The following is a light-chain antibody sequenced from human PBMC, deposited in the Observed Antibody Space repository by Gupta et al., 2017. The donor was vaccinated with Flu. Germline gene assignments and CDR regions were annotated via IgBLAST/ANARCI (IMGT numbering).Light chain of an antibody. J-gene: IGLJ2*01. V-gene: IGLV2-23*01. Sequence: QSALTQPASVPGSPGQSITISCTGTSSDVGSYNLVSWYQQHPGKAPKLMIYEGTKRPSGVSNRFSGSKSGNTASLTISGLQAEDEANYYCCSYASSRVVFGGGTKLTVL. CDR2: EGT. CDR1: SSDVGSYNL. CDR3: CSYASSRVV.